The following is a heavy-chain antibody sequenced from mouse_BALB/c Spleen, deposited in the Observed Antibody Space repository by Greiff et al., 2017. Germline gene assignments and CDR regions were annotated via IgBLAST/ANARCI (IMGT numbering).Heavy chain of an antibody. CDR1: GFTFSSFG. D-gene: IGHD2-2*01. Sequence: EVKLVESGGGLVQPGGSRKLSCAASGFTFSSFGMHWVRQAPEKGLEWVAYISSGSSTIYYADTVKGRFTISRDNPKNTLFLQMTSLRSEDTAMYYCAREGLRRGYYFDYWGQGTTLTVSS. CDR3: AREGLRRGYYFDY. J-gene: IGHJ2*01. CDR2: ISSGSSTI. V-gene: IGHV5-17*02.